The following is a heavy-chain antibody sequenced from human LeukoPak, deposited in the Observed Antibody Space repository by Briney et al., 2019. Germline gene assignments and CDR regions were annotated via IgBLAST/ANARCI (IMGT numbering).Heavy chain of an antibody. CDR3: ARGYTYGGDEYYFDY. Sequence: SSETLSLTCAVYGGSFSGYYWSWIRQPPGKGLEWIGEINHSGSTNYNPSLKSRVTISVDTSKNQFSLKLSSVTAADTAVYYCARGYTYGGDEYYFDYWGQGTLVTVSS. CDR1: GGSFSGYY. V-gene: IGHV4-34*01. D-gene: IGHD2-21*01. CDR2: INHSGST. J-gene: IGHJ4*02.